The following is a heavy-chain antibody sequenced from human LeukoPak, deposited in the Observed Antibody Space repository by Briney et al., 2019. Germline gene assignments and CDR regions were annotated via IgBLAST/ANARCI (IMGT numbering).Heavy chain of an antibody. CDR1: GYTFTSYG. J-gene: IGHJ5*02. Sequence: WASVKVSCKASGYTFTSYGISWVRQAPGQGLEWMGWISAYNGNTNYAQKLQGRVTMTTDTSTSTAYMELRSLRSDDTAVYYCARTRTIVGADSWFDPWGQGTLVTVSS. CDR2: ISAYNGNT. D-gene: IGHD1-26*01. CDR3: ARTRTIVGADSWFDP. V-gene: IGHV1-18*01.